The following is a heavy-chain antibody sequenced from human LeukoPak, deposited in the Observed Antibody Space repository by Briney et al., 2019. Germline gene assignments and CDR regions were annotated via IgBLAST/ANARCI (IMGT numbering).Heavy chain of an antibody. CDR1: GYTFTGYY. Sequence: ASVNVSCKAFGYTFTGYYMHWVRQAPGQGLEWMGWINPNSGGTNYAQKFQGRVTMTRDTSISTAYMELSRLRSDDTAVYYCARDLIYSSSLTPLYYYYGMDVWGQGTTVTVSS. CDR2: INPNSGGT. V-gene: IGHV1-2*02. CDR3: ARDLIYSSSLTPLYYYYGMDV. D-gene: IGHD6-13*01. J-gene: IGHJ6*02.